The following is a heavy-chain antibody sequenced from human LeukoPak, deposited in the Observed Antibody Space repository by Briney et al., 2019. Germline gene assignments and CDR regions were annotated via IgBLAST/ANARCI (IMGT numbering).Heavy chain of an antibody. V-gene: IGHV3-23*01. Sequence: GGSLRLSCAVSGFSVNSFGMSWVRQAPGKGLEWISAININGETTWYADSVKGRFIISRDNAKNSLFLQMNTLRVEDTAVYYCAGSSPYGYFDYWGQGTLVTVSS. CDR3: AGSSPYGYFDY. CDR2: ININGETT. D-gene: IGHD3-10*01. J-gene: IGHJ4*02. CDR1: GFSVNSFG.